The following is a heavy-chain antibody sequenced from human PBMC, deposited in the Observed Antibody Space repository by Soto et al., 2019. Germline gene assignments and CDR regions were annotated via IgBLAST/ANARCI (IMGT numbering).Heavy chain of an antibody. V-gene: IGHV1-18*01. Sequence: QVQLVQSGAEVKKPGASVKVSCKASGYTFTSYGISWVRQAPGQGLEWMGWISAYNGNTNYAQKLQGRVTMTTDTSTRTAYMGLWSLRSDDTAVYYGAWGVPAARLFRYSYYPIDVWGQGTTVTVSS. J-gene: IGHJ6*02. D-gene: IGHD2-2*01. CDR3: AWGVPAARLFRYSYYPIDV. CDR1: GYTFTSYG. CDR2: ISAYNGNT.